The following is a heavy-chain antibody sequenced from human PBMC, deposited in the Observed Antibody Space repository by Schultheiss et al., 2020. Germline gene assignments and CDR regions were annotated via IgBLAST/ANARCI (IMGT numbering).Heavy chain of an antibody. CDR2: ISYDGSNK. J-gene: IGHJ6*02. Sequence: GGSLRLSCAASGFTFSSYGMHWVRQAPGKGLEWVAVISYDGSNKYYADSVKGRFTISRDNSKNTLYLQMNSLRAEDTAVYYCAHWDYYGSGTGTPHYYGMDVWGQGTTVTVAS. V-gene: IGHV3-30*03. CDR1: GFTFSSYG. D-gene: IGHD3-10*01. CDR3: AHWDYYGSGTGTPHYYGMDV.